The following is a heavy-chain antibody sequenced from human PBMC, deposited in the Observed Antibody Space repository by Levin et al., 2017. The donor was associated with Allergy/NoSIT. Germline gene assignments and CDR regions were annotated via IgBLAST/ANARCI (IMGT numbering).Heavy chain of an antibody. Sequence: GESLKISCAASGFTFNNAWMSWVRQAPGKGLEWVGRIKSKTDGGTTDYAAPVKGRFTISSDDSKNTLFLQVNSLKTDDTAVYYGTTGVHWGQGTQVTVSS. D-gene: IGHD1-1*01. V-gene: IGHV3-15*01. CDR3: TTGVH. CDR1: GFTFNNAW. J-gene: IGHJ4*02. CDR2: IKSKTDGGTT.